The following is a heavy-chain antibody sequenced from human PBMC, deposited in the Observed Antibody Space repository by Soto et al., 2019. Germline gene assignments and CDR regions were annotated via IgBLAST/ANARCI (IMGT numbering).Heavy chain of an antibody. V-gene: IGHV1-69*12. J-gene: IGHJ6*02. Sequence: QVQLVQSGAEVKKPGSSVTVSCKASGGTFGNSAISWVRQAPGQGLEWMGGIIPIFPTPDYAQKFQGRVTTTADVSTRPAYMELTGLSSEATPVYYCARHTYRLRLGGNYYSAMDVWGQGTTVTVSS. CDR1: GGTFGNSA. CDR3: ARHTYRLRLGGNYYSAMDV. D-gene: IGHD5-12*01. CDR2: IIPIFPTP.